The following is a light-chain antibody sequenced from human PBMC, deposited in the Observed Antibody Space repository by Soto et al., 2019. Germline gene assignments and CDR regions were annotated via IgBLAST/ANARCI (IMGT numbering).Light chain of an antibody. J-gene: IGKJ4*01. CDR2: AAS. CDR3: QQYGSSPPLT. CDR1: QSVNSRY. V-gene: IGKV3D-20*01. Sequence: EIVLTQSPATLSLSPGERATLSCGASQSVNSRYSAWYQQKPGLAPRLLIYAASSRATGIPDRFSGSGSGTDFTLTISRLEPEDFAVYYCQQYGSSPPLTFGGGTKVEIK.